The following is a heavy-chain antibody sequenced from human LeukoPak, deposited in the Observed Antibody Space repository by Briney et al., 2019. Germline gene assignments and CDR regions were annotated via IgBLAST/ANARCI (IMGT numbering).Heavy chain of an antibody. V-gene: IGHV3-23*01. CDR3: ARVAYSSSWRERYKYYFDY. CDR2: ISGSGGST. CDR1: GFTFSSYG. J-gene: IGHJ4*02. D-gene: IGHD6-13*01. Sequence: GGSLRLSCAASGFTFSSYGMSWVRQAPGKGLEWVSAISGSGGSTYYADSVKGRFTISRDNSKNTLYLQMNSLRVEDTAVYYCARVAYSSSWRERYKYYFDYWGQGSLVTVSS.